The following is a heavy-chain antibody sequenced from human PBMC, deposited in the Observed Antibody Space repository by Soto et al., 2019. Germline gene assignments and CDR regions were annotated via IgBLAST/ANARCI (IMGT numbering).Heavy chain of an antibody. CDR2: IYYSGVT. CDR3: ARDLRGLGSGRFDP. Sequence: QVQLQESGPGLVKPSQTLSLTCTVSGDSITSGGYYWTWIRQHPGKGLEWIGYIYYSGVTYYNPPIMSRVTLSVARSKNQFSLKLSSVTAADTAMYYCARDLRGLGSGRFDPWGQGTLVTVSS. D-gene: IGHD1-26*01. CDR1: GDSITSGGYY. J-gene: IGHJ5*02. V-gene: IGHV4-31*03.